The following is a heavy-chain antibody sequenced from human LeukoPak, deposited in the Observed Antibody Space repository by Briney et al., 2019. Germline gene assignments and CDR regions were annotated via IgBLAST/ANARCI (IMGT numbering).Heavy chain of an antibody. CDR2: INPSGFST. Sequence: ASVKVSCKASGYTFTSYYMHWVRQAPGQGLEWMGIINPSGFSTTYAQKFQGRVTMTRDTSTSTVYMGLSSLRSEDTAVYYCARDERDGGDTAMLGANNWFDPWGQGTLVTVSS. CDR3: ARDERDGGDTAMLGANNWFDP. J-gene: IGHJ5*02. CDR1: GYTFTSYY. V-gene: IGHV1-46*01. D-gene: IGHD5-18*01.